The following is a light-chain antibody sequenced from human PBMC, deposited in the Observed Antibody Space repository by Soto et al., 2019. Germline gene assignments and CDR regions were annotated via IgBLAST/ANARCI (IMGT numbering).Light chain of an antibody. V-gene: IGKV1-5*01. CDR3: QQYDGY. CDR1: QNINRW. J-gene: IGKJ3*01. CDR2: DAS. Sequence: DIPMTQSPSTLAASVGDRVTITCRASQNINRWLAWYQQKPGKAPKVLIYDASSLESGVPSRFSGSGSGTAFTLTITSLQPDDFATYYCQQYDGYFGPGTKVDFK.